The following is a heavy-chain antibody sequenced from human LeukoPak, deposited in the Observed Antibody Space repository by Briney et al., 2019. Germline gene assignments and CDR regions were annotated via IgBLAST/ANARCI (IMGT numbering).Heavy chain of an antibody. D-gene: IGHD3-10*01. J-gene: IGHJ4*02. Sequence: GGSLRLSCAASGFTFSSYAMSWVRKAPGKGLEWVSAISGSGGSTYYADSVKGRFTISRDNSKNTLYLQMNSLRAEDTAVYYCAKDSDYYCSGSYLYYFDYWGQGTLVTVSS. CDR1: GFTFSSYA. CDR3: AKDSDYYCSGSYLYYFDY. V-gene: IGHV3-23*01. CDR2: ISGSGGST.